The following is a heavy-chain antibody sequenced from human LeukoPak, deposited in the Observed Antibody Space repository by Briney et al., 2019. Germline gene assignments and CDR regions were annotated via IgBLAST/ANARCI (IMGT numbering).Heavy chain of an antibody. J-gene: IGHJ4*02. CDR2: IYYSGST. Sequence: SETLSLTCTVSGGSFSSGSYYWSWIRQPPGKGLEWIGYIYYSGSTNYNPSLKSRVTISVDTPKNQFSLKLSSVTAADTAVYYCARANTNYYDSSGYHGDFDYWGQGTLVTVSS. V-gene: IGHV4-61*01. CDR3: ARANTNYYDSSGYHGDFDY. D-gene: IGHD3-22*01. CDR1: GGSFSSGSYY.